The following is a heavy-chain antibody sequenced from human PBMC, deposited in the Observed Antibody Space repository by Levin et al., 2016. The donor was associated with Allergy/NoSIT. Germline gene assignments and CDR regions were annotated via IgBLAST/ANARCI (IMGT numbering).Heavy chain of an antibody. Sequence: GESLKISCAASGFTFSSYAMSWVRQAPGKGLEWVSAISGSGGSTYYADSVKGRFTISRDNSKNTLYLQMNSLRAEDTAVYYCAKDPYSSSWFDIWGQGTMVTVSS. V-gene: IGHV3-23*01. CDR2: ISGSGGST. D-gene: IGHD6-13*01. J-gene: IGHJ3*02. CDR1: GFTFSSYA. CDR3: AKDPYSSSWFDI.